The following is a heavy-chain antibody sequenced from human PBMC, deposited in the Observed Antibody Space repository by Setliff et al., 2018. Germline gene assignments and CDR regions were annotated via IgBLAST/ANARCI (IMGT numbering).Heavy chain of an antibody. V-gene: IGHV1-2*06. CDR3: ARERGDIVTTTSYYYYLDV. J-gene: IGHJ6*03. D-gene: IGHD5-12*01. CDR2: INPNSGGT. CDR1: GYTFIGYY. Sequence: ASVKVSCKASGYTFIGYYMYWVRQAPGQGLEWMGRINPNSGGTEYAQKFQGRVTMTRDTSISTVYMELSSLRSDDTAVYYCARERGDIVTTTSYYYYLDVWGKGTTVTVSS.